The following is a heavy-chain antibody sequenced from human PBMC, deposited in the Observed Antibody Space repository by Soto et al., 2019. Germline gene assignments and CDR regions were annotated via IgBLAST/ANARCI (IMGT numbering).Heavy chain of an antibody. CDR2: ISGSGGAT. V-gene: IGHV3-23*01. CDR3: AKFLVPLVAEYYFQH. CDR1: GFTFNTYT. D-gene: IGHD1-1*01. J-gene: IGHJ4*02. Sequence: EVQLLQSGGGLVQPGGSLRLSCEASGFTFNTYTMAWVRQAPGKGLDWVSAISGSGGATFYADSVKGCFAISRDNSRNTLYLQTNSLRAEDTAVYFCAKFLVPLVAEYYFQHWGQGALVSVSS.